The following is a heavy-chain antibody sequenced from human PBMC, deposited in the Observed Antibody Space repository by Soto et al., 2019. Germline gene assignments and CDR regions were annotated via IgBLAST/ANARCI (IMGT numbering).Heavy chain of an antibody. J-gene: IGHJ6*02. CDR3: ARQLVVPAADYYYYGMDV. D-gene: IGHD2-2*01. Sequence: GESLKISCKGSGYSFTSYWIGWVRQMPGKGLEWMGIIYPGDSDTRYSPSFQGQVTISADKSISTAYLQWSSLKASDTAMYYCARQLVVPAADYYYYGMDVWGQGTTVTVSS. CDR1: GYSFTSYW. V-gene: IGHV5-51*01. CDR2: IYPGDSDT.